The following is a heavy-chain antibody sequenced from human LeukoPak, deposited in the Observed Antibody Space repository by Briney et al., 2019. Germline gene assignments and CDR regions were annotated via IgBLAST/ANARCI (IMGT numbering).Heavy chain of an antibody. Sequence: GGSLRLSCAASGFTFDDYAMHWVRQAPGKGLEWVSGISWNSGSIGYADSVKGRFTISRDNAKNSLYLQMNSLRAEDTAVYYCAGEPGGGLGGGGFDYWGQGTLVTVSS. CDR2: ISWNSGSI. D-gene: IGHD3-16*01. CDR3: AGEPGGGLGGGGFDY. J-gene: IGHJ4*02. CDR1: GFTFDDYA. V-gene: IGHV3-9*01.